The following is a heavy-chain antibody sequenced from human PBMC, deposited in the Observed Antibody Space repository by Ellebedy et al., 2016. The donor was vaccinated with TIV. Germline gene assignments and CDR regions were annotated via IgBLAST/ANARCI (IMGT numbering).Heavy chain of an antibody. CDR1: GFTLRSDY. D-gene: IGHD3-16*01. CDR3: ARDNSGSYGVGYYGMGV. V-gene: IGHV3-66*01. CDR2: IFNDDRT. Sequence: GESLKISCAASGFTLRSDYITWVRQAPGKGLEWVSTIFNDDRTFYSDSVKGRFSISRDNSKNTVHLQMDRLRAEETAVYFCARDNSGSYGVGYYGMGVWGHGTTVTVSS. J-gene: IGHJ6*02.